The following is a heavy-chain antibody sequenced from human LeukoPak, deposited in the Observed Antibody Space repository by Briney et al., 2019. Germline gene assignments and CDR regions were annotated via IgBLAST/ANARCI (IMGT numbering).Heavy chain of an antibody. CDR1: GGSFSGYY. Sequence: PSETLSLTCAVYGGSFSGYYWSWIRQPPGKGLEWIGEINHSGSTNYNPSLKSRVTISVDTSKNQFSLKLSSVTAADTAVYYCARLVWVAARGFDYWGQGTLVTVSS. J-gene: IGHJ4*02. CDR3: ARLVWVAARGFDY. V-gene: IGHV4-34*01. CDR2: INHSGST. D-gene: IGHD6-6*01.